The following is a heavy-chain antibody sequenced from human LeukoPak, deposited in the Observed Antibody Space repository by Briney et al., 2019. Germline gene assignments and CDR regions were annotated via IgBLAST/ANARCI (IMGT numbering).Heavy chain of an antibody. J-gene: IGHJ4*02. D-gene: IGHD5-12*01. CDR2: ITAYNGNT. V-gene: IGHV1-18*01. CDR1: GYTFSTYG. CDR3: ARDLIVATNRPPVLEY. Sequence: ASVKVSCKSSGYTFSTYGISWLRQAPAQGLEWMGWITAYNGNTNYAQKLQGRVTMTTDTSTSTAYMELRSLRSDDTAVYYCARDLIVATNRPPVLEYWGQGTLVTVSS.